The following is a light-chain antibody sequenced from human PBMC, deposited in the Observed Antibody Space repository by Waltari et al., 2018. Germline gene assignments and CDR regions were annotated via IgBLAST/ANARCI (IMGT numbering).Light chain of an antibody. CDR3: QSYDSGLNVWV. CDR1: TSTIGAGYD. CDR2: NNS. V-gene: IGLV1-40*01. Sequence: QSVLTQPPAVSGAPGPRVTISCSGGTSTIGAGYDVHWYQQLPGAAPNLLISNNSNRPSGVPDRFSGSRSATSASLAITGLQAEDEAEYYCQSYDSGLNVWVFGGGTKVSVL. J-gene: IGLJ3*02.